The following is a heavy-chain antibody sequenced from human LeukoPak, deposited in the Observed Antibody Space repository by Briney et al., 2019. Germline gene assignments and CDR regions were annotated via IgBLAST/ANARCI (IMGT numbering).Heavy chain of an antibody. Sequence: GGSLRLSCAASGFTFSSYSMNWVRQAPGKGLEWISYIFSSSSIVYYADSVKGRFTISRDNSKNSLYLQMNSLRTEDTALYYCAKDILGQLVPSYFDYWGQGTLVTVSS. D-gene: IGHD6-6*01. J-gene: IGHJ4*02. CDR1: GFTFSSYS. CDR3: AKDILGQLVPSYFDY. V-gene: IGHV3-48*04. CDR2: IFSSSSIV.